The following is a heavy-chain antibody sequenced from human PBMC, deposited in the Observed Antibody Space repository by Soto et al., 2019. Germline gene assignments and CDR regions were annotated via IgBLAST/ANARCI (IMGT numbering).Heavy chain of an antibody. J-gene: IGHJ4*02. D-gene: IGHD4-17*01. CDR1: GGSISSATYY. CDR3: ASGHGDFDY. V-gene: IGHV4-31*03. CDR2: IYYSGNT. Sequence: SETLSLTCTVSGGSISSATYYWSWIRQHPGKGLEWIGYIYYSGNTYYNPSLKSRVTISVDTSKNQFSLKLSSVTAADTAVYYCASGHGDFDYWGQGTLVSVSS.